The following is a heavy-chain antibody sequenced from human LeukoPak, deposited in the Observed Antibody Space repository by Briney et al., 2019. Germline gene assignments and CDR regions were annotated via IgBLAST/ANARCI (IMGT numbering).Heavy chain of an antibody. D-gene: IGHD2-15*01. Sequence: PGGSLRLSCSASGFTFSSYGMHWVRQAPGKGLEWVAVISYDGSNKFHADSVKGRFTISRDNSKNTLYLQMNSLRADDTAVYYCAKDQYCSGGSCYRTGYYYGMDVWGQGTMVTVSS. J-gene: IGHJ6*02. CDR1: GFTFSSYG. V-gene: IGHV3-30*18. CDR2: ISYDGSNK. CDR3: AKDQYCSGGSCYRTGYYYGMDV.